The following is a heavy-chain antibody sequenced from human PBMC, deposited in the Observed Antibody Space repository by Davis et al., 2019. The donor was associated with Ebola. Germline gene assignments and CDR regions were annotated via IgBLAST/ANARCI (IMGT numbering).Heavy chain of an antibody. J-gene: IGHJ4*02. CDR2: IYYSGST. V-gene: IGHV4-39*01. D-gene: IGHD5-24*01. CDR1: GFTFSSYG. CDR3: ARHRSNGYNYHFDY. Sequence: PGGSLRLSCAASGFTFSSYGMHWIRQPPGKGLEWIGSIYYSGSTYYNPSLKSRVTISVDTSKNQFSLKLSSVTAADTAVYYCARHRSNGYNYHFDYWGQGTLVTVSS.